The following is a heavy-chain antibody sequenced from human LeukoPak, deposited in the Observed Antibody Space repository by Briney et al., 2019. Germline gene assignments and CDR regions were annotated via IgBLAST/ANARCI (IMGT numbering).Heavy chain of an antibody. CDR1: GYTFTSYD. Sequence: ASVKVSCTASGYTFTSYDINWVRQATGQGLEWMGWMNPNSGNTGYAQKFQGRVTITRNTSISTAYMELSSLRSEDTAVYYCARGGSSGFVYWFDPWGQGTLVTVSS. D-gene: IGHD6-19*01. CDR2: MNPNSGNT. J-gene: IGHJ5*02. CDR3: ARGGSSGFVYWFDP. V-gene: IGHV1-8*03.